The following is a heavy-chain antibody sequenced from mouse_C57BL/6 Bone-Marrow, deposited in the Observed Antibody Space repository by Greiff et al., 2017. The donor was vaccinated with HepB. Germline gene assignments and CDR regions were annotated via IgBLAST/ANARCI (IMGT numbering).Heavy chain of an antibody. CDR3: TTYDYDG. Sequence: EVQLQQSGAELVRPGASVKLSCTASGFNIKDDYMHWVKQRPEQGPEWIGWIDPENGDTEYASKFQGKATITADTSSNTAYLQLSSLTSEDTAVYYCTTYDYDGGGQGTTLTVSS. CDR1: GFNIKDDY. CDR2: IDPENGDT. J-gene: IGHJ2*01. V-gene: IGHV14-4*01. D-gene: IGHD2-4*01.